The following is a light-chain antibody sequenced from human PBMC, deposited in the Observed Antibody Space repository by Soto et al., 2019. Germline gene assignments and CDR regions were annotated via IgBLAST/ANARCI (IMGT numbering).Light chain of an antibody. J-gene: IGKJ2*01. Sequence: EIVLTQSPGTLSLSPGDRATLSCRASQSISFNSLAWYQQKPGQAPSLLISGASTRATGIPTRFSGSGSGTDFTLTISGLAPEDFAVYFCQQYGSSPYTFGQGTNVEIK. V-gene: IGKV3-20*01. CDR2: GAS. CDR3: QQYGSSPYT. CDR1: QSISFNS.